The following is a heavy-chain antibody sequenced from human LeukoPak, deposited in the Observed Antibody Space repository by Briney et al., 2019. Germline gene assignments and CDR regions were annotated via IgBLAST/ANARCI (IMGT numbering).Heavy chain of an antibody. CDR3: ARDHPYDFWSGYHHNWFDP. CDR1: GYTLTWYF. V-gene: IGHV1-2*06. Sequence: GASLKVSCTASGYTLTWYFLHWVGQAPGQGRDWMGRINSNSGGTNYAQKFQGRVTMTRDTSISTAYMELSGLRSDDTAVYYCARDHPYDFWSGYHHNWFDPWGQGTLVTVSS. J-gene: IGHJ5*02. CDR2: INSNSGGT. D-gene: IGHD3-3*01.